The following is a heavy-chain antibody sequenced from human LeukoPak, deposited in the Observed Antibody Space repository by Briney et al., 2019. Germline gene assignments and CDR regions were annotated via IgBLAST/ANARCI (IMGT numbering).Heavy chain of an antibody. CDR3: ARGTSIADYDILTGLPSYYYYGMDV. CDR1: GYTFTSYD. CDR2: MNPISGNT. V-gene: IGHV1-8*01. J-gene: IGHJ6*02. D-gene: IGHD3-9*01. Sequence: ASVKVSCKASGYTFTSYDINWLRQATGQGLEWMGWMNPISGNTGFAQKFQGRATMPRTTSISTAYMELSSLRSEVTAVYYCARGTSIADYDILTGLPSYYYYGMDVWGQGTTVTVSS.